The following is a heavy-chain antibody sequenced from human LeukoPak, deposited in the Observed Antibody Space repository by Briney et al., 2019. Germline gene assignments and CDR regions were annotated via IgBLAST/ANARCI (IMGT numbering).Heavy chain of an antibody. Sequence: PGGSLRLSCAASGFTFSNCVMNWVRQAPGKGLEWVSAISGSGGSTSYADSVKGRFTISRDNSKSTLYLQMNSLRAEDTAVYYCAKGVGGSYYFDFWGQGTLVTVSS. J-gene: IGHJ4*02. V-gene: IGHV3-23*01. D-gene: IGHD1-26*01. CDR2: ISGSGGST. CDR1: GFTFSNCV. CDR3: AKGVGGSYYFDF.